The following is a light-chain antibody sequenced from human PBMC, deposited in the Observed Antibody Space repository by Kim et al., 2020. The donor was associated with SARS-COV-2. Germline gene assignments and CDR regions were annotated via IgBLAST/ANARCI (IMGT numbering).Light chain of an antibody. V-gene: IGKV1-39*01. CDR1: ERVDTY. Sequence: DIQMTQSPSSLSASVGDRVTITCRASERVDTYVNWYQQKPGKAPNLLIYSASYLQSGVPSRFSGGGSGTEFTLTISSLQPEDYATYYCQQNYSSLTVTFGQGTRLEIK. CDR3: QQNYSSLTVT. J-gene: IGKJ5*01. CDR2: SAS.